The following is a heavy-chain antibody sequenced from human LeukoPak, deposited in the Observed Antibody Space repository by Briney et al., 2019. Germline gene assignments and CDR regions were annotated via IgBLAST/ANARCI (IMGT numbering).Heavy chain of an antibody. J-gene: IGHJ6*02. CDR1: GFTFSGYE. Sequence: QPGGSLRLSCAVSGFTFSGYEMNWVRQAPGKGLEWVSYISSSGSTKYCADSVKGRFTISRDNAKNTVYLQMDSLRAEDTAVYYCAREKTGTNGVDVWGQGTTVTVSS. CDR3: AREKTGTNGVDV. V-gene: IGHV3-48*03. CDR2: ISSSGSTK. D-gene: IGHD1-7*01.